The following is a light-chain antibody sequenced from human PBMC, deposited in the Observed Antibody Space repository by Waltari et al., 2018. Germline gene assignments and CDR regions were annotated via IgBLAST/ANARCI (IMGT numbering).Light chain of an antibody. CDR3: QHYVSLPVT. J-gene: IGKJ1*01. V-gene: IGKV3-20*01. CDR2: GTS. CDR1: QSVGRS. Sequence: EILLTQSPGTLSLSPGEGATLSCRASQSVGRSLAWYQQKPGQPPRLLIFGTSNRATSIPDRFSCGGSGTDFSLTITRLEPEDVAVYYCQHYVSLPVTFGQGTKVEIK.